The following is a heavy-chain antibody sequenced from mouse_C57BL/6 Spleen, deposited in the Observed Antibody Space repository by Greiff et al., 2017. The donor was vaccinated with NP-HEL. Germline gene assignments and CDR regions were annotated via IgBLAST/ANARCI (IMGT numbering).Heavy chain of an antibody. Sequence: ESGPGILQPSQTLSLTCSFSGFSLSTFGMGVGWIRQPSGKGLEWLAHIWWDDAKYYNPALKSRLTISKDTSKNQVFLKIANVDTADTATYYCARIAEGRTAQATYYFDYWGQGTTLTVSS. J-gene: IGHJ2*01. CDR2: IWWDDAK. CDR1: GFSLSTFGMG. V-gene: IGHV8-8*01. CDR3: ARIAEGRTAQATYYFDY. D-gene: IGHD3-2*02.